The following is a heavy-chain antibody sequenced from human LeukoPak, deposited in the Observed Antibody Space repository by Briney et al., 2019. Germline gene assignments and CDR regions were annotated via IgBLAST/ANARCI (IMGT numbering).Heavy chain of an antibody. CDR3: VRDETLWTLDW. Sequence: GGSLRLSCAASGFKFSSYNMNWVRQPPGMGLVWVSRINERGTDSMYAESVKGRFTISRDNAKNTVYLQMSSLRAEDTAVYYCVRDETLWTLDWWGQGTLVSVSS. V-gene: IGHV3-74*03. CDR1: GFKFSSYN. D-gene: IGHD1-1*01. CDR2: INERGTDS. J-gene: IGHJ4*02.